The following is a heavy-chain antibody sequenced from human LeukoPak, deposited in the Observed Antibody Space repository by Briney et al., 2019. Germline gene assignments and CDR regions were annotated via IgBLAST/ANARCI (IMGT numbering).Heavy chain of an antibody. D-gene: IGHD2-2*01. J-gene: IGHJ4*02. CDR3: AREGPGVVVPAAIWY. CDR2: IYKSGST. V-gene: IGHV4-30-2*01. Sequence: SQTLSLTCTVSGGSINSDGYYWSWIRQPPGKGLEWIGYIYKSGSTNYNPSLKSRVTISVDKSKNEFSLKVTSVTAADTAVYYCAREGPGVVVPAAIWYWGQGTLVTVSS. CDR1: GGSINSDGYY.